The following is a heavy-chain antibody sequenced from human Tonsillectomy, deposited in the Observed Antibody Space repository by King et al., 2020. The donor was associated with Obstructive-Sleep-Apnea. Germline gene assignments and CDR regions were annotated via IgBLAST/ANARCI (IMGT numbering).Heavy chain of an antibody. CDR3: ARGGVIVGPTTSPDNWFHP. V-gene: IGHV3-30*03. J-gene: IGHJ5*02. CDR1: AFTFGRYA. CDR2: ISYDGSNK. Sequence: VQLVESGGGVVQPGRSLRLSCVASAFTFGRYAMHWVRQAPGKGLEWVAAISYDGSNKYYADSVKGRITISRDNSENTLYMEMNNLRTEDTAIYYCARGGVIVGPTTSPDNWFHPWGQGTLVTVSS. D-gene: IGHD1-26*01.